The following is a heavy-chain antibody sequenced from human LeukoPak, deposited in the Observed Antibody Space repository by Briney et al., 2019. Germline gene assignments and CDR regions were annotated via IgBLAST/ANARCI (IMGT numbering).Heavy chain of an antibody. CDR2: IYTSGST. J-gene: IGHJ3*02. CDR1: GGSISSSSYY. Sequence: PSETLSLTCTVSGGSISSSSYYWGWIRQPPGKGLEWIGRIYTSGSTNYNPSLKSRVTMSVDTSKNQFSLKLSSVTAADTAVYYCARPNPRAAFDIWGQGTMVTVSS. V-gene: IGHV4-39*07. CDR3: ARPNPRAAFDI. D-gene: IGHD1-14*01.